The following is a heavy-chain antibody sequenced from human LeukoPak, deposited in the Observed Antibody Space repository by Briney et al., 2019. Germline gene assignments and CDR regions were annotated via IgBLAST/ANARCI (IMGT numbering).Heavy chain of an antibody. CDR2: IIPIFGTT. CDR3: ARGGEANYYDTSGYYLYYY. CDR1: GGTFRNYA. V-gene: IGHV1-69*05. D-gene: IGHD3-22*01. Sequence: GSSVKVSCKASGGTFRNYAISWVRQAPGQGLEWMGRIIPIFGTTNYAQKFQGRVTITTDESTSTAYMELSSLRSEDTAVYYCARGGEANYYDTSGYYLYYYWGQGTLVTVSS. J-gene: IGHJ4*02.